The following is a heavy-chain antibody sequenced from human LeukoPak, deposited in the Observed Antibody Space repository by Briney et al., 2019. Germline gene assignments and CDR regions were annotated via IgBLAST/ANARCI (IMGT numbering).Heavy chain of an antibody. Sequence: GGSLRLSCAASGFTFSSYGMHWVRQAPGKGLEWVAVIWYDGSNKYYVDSVKGRFTISRDNSKNTLYLQMNSLRAEDTAVYYCARGPRRDSSGYPLDYWGQGTLVTVSS. CDR2: IWYDGSNK. V-gene: IGHV3-33*01. CDR1: GFTFSSYG. CDR3: ARGPRRDSSGYPLDY. J-gene: IGHJ4*02. D-gene: IGHD3-22*01.